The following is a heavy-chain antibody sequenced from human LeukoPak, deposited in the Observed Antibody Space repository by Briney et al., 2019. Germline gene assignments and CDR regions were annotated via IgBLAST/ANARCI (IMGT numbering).Heavy chain of an antibody. J-gene: IGHJ4*02. V-gene: IGHV3-30*03. D-gene: IGHD3/OR15-3a*01. Sequence: PGRSLRLSCAASGFTFSSYGMHWVRQAPGKGLEWVAVISYDGSNKYYADSVKGRFTISRDNSKNTLYLQMNSLRAEDTAVYYCARGMIWVPKSYYFDYWGQGTLVTVSS. CDR2: ISYDGSNK. CDR1: GFTFSSYG. CDR3: ARGMIWVPKSYYFDY.